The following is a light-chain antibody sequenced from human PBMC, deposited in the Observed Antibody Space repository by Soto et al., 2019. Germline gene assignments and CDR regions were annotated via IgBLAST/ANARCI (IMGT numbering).Light chain of an antibody. Sequence: DIQMTQSPSSLSASVGDRVTITCQASQDISNYLNWYQQRPGKAPKLLMSDASNLETGVPSRFSGSGSGTDFTFTISSLQPEDIATYYCQQYENLPLTFGGGTKVEIK. CDR1: QDISNY. V-gene: IGKV1-33*01. J-gene: IGKJ4*01. CDR3: QQYENLPLT. CDR2: DAS.